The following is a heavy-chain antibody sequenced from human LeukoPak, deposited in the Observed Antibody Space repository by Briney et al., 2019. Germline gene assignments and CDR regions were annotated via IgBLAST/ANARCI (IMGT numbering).Heavy chain of an antibody. CDR1: GGSFSGYY. J-gene: IGHJ4*02. V-gene: IGHV4-34*01. CDR3: ARGRGYRGTIDY. Sequence: PSETLSLTCAVYGGSFSGYYWSWIRQPPGKGLEWIGEINHSGSTNYNPSLKSRVTISVDTSKNQFSLKLSSVTAADTAVYYCARGRGYRGTIDYWGQGTLVTVSS. CDR2: INHSGST. D-gene: IGHD1-26*01.